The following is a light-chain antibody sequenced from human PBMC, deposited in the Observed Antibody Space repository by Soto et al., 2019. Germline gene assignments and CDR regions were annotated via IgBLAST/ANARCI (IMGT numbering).Light chain of an antibody. CDR2: GAS. Sequence: EIVLTQSPGTLSLSPGERATLSCRASQSVRSSYLAWYRQKPGQAPSLLIYGASTRATGIPVRFSGSGFGTEFTLTISSLQPEDFATYYCLQHNSYPITFGQGTRLEIK. V-gene: IGKV3-20*01. CDR3: LQHNSYPIT. J-gene: IGKJ5*01. CDR1: QSVRSSY.